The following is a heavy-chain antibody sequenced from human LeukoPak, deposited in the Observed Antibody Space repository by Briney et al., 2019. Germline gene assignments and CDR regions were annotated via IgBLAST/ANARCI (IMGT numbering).Heavy chain of an antibody. CDR2: IKVDGSEK. J-gene: IGHJ3*02. CDR3: ARDRGALQRGDAFDI. D-gene: IGHD5-18*01. CDR1: GFTFRSYW. Sequence: GGSLRLSCGASGFTFRSYWMSWVRQAPGEGLEWVSHIKVDGSEKHHVDSVKGRFTISRDNTKNSLYLQMNSLRAEDTAVYYCARDRGALQRGDAFDIWGQGTMVTVSS. V-gene: IGHV3-7*01.